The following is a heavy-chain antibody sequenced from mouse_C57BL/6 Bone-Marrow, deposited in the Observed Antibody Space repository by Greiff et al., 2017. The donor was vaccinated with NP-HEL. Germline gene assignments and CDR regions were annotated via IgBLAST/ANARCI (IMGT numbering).Heavy chain of an antibody. CDR3: ARTLKAMDY. J-gene: IGHJ4*01. V-gene: IGHV5-6*01. CDR1: GFTFSSYG. CDR2: ISSGGSYT. Sequence: EVQLVESGGDLVKPGGSLKLSCAASGFTFSSYGMSWVRQTPDKRLEWVATISSGGSYTYYPDSVKGRFTISRDNAKNTLYLQMSSLKSEDTAMYYCARTLKAMDYWGQGTSVTVSS.